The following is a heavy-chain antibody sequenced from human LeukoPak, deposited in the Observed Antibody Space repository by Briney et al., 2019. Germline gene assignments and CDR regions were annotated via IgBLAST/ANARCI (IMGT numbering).Heavy chain of an antibody. Sequence: GGSLRLSCAASGFTFSSYAMNWVRQAPGKGLEWVSAISGSGGRTYYADSVKGRFTISRDNSKNTLYLQMHSLRAEDTAVYYCAKDSDDSSGWTRDWFDPWGQGTLVTVSS. CDR1: GFTFSSYA. D-gene: IGHD6-25*01. CDR3: AKDSDDSSGWTRDWFDP. V-gene: IGHV3-23*01. CDR2: ISGSGGRT. J-gene: IGHJ5*02.